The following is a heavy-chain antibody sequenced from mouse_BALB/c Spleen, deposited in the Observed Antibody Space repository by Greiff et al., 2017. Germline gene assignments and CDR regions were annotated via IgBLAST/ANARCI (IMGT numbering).Heavy chain of an antibody. V-gene: IGHV5-6-5*01. CDR3: ARGMGEGYAMDY. CDR1: GFTFSSYA. D-gene: IGHD2-3*01. CDR2: ISSGGST. Sequence: DVMLVESGGGLVKPGGSLKLSCAASGFTFSSYAMSWVRQTPEKRLEWVASISSGGSTYYPDSVKGRFTISRDNARNILYLQMSSLRSEDTAMYYCARGMGEGYAMDYWGQGTSVTVSS. J-gene: IGHJ4*01.